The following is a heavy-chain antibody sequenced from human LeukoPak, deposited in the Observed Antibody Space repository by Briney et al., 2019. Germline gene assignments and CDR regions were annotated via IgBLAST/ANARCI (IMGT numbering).Heavy chain of an antibody. V-gene: IGHV1-46*01. J-gene: IGHJ5*02. CDR1: GYTFTSYY. CDR2: INPSGGST. CDR3: ARDWSNGGRGFCDP. D-gene: IGHD2-8*01. Sequence: ASVKVSCKASGYTFTSYYMNWVRQAPGQGLEWMGTINPSGGSTSYAQKFQGRVTMTTDTSTSTVYMDLRSLRSEDTAVYYCARDWSNGGRGFCDPGGQGTLVTVSS.